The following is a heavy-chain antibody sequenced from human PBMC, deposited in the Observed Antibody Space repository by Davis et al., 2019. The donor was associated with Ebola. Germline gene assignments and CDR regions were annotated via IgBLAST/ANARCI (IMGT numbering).Heavy chain of an antibody. J-gene: IGHJ5*02. CDR1: GGSISSSSYY. CDR3: ASLRFWSGYYTDNWFDP. V-gene: IGHV4-61*01. D-gene: IGHD3-3*01. Sequence: GSLRLSCTVSGGSISSSSYYWNWIRQPPGKGLEWIGYIYYSGSTNYNPSLKSRVTISVDTSKNQFSLKLSSVTAADTAVYYCASLRFWSGYYTDNWFDPWGQGTLVTVSS. CDR2: IYYSGST.